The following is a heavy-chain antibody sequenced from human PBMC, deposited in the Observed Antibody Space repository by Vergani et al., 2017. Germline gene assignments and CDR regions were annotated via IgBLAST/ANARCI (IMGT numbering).Heavy chain of an antibody. J-gene: IGHJ4*02. Sequence: EVQLLESGGGLVQPGGSLRLSCAASGFTFSSYAMSGVRKAPGKGLEWVSAISGSGGCTYYADSVKGRFTISRDNSKNLLYLQMNSLRAEDSSVYYWAKVGATAVWGQGTLVTVSS. CDR1: GFTFSSYA. CDR2: ISGSGGCT. V-gene: IGHV3-23*01. CDR3: AKVGATAV. D-gene: IGHD1-26*01.